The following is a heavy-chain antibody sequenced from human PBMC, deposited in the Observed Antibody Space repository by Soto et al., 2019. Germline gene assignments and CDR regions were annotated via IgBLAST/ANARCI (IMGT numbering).Heavy chain of an antibody. V-gene: IGHV1-69*06. J-gene: IGHJ4*02. D-gene: IGHD1-20*01. CDR2: IDPIVDTS. Sequence: QVRLEQSGAEVKKPGSSVRVSCQASGGALTSYPIHWVRQAPGQGLEWMGVIDPIVDTSNLAENFKTRLTLPADTSTKTVYMDLTSPRSDDTAIYFCATYPRPYKWTDIWGRGTQLTVSS. CDR3: ATYPRPYKWTDI. CDR1: GGALTSYP.